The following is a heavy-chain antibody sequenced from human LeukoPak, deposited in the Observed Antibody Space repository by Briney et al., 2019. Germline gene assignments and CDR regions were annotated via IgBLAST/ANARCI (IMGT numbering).Heavy chain of an antibody. D-gene: IGHD2-21*01. CDR1: GGSISSYH. Sequence: SETLSLTCTVSGGSISSYHWSWIRQPPGKGLEWIGYIYYSGNTNYNPSLKSRVTISVDTSKNQFSLKVTSVTAADTAVYYCARSVSWGLLVRDDAFDIWGQGTMVTVSS. CDR2: IYYSGNT. V-gene: IGHV4-59*01. J-gene: IGHJ3*02. CDR3: ARSVSWGLLVRDDAFDI.